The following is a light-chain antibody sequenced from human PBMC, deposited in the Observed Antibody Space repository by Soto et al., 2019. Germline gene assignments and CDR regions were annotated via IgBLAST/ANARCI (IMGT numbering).Light chain of an antibody. CDR2: DVS. Sequence: QSVLTQPASVSGSPGQSITISCTGTSSDVGGYNYVSWYQQHPGKAPKFMIYDVSNRPSGVSNRFSGSKSGNTASLTISGLQAEDEADYSCSSYTSSSTLLVFGGGTKLTVL. J-gene: IGLJ3*02. CDR1: SSDVGGYNY. CDR3: SSYTSSSTLLV. V-gene: IGLV2-14*01.